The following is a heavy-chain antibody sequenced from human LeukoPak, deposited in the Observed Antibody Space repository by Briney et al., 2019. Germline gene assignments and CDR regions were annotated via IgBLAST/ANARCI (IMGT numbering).Heavy chain of an antibody. J-gene: IGHJ1*01. D-gene: IGHD1-26*01. CDR2: IKRDGSEK. Sequence: PGGSLRLSCVASGFTFSNHWMNWVRQAPGKGLGWVANIKRDGSEKYYVDSVKGRFTISRDNAKNSLYLQMNSLRAEDSAVYYCVKLSEHWGQGTLVTVSS. CDR1: GFTFSNHW. CDR3: VKLSEH. V-gene: IGHV3-7*01.